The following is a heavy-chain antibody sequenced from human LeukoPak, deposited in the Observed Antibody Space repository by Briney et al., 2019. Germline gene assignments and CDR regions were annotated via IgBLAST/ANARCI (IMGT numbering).Heavy chain of an antibody. CDR3: ARGPMVRGVYMNWFDP. D-gene: IGHD3-10*01. Sequence: ASVKVSCKASGYTFTSYYMHCVRQAPGQGLEWMGIINPSGGSTSYAQKFQGRVTMTRDTSTSTVYMELSSLRSEDTAVYYCARGPMVRGVYMNWFDPWGQGTLVTVSS. J-gene: IGHJ5*02. CDR1: GYTFTSYY. V-gene: IGHV1-46*01. CDR2: INPSGGST.